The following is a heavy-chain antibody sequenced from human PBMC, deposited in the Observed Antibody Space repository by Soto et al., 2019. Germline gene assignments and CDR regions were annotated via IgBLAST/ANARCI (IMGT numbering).Heavy chain of an antibody. D-gene: IGHD5-12*01. CDR2: ISAYNANT. CDR1: GYTFTNYG. V-gene: IGHV1-18*01. Sequence: GASVKVSCKASGYTFTNYGISWVRQAPGQGLEWMGWISAYNANTNYAQKLQGRVTMTTDTSTSTAYMELRSLRSDDTAVYYCARDPHRDGYALVFDYWGQGTLVTVSS. CDR3: ARDPHRDGYALVFDY. J-gene: IGHJ4*02.